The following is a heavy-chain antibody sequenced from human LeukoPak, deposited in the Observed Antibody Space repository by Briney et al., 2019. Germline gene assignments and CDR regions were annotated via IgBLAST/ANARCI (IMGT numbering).Heavy chain of an antibody. V-gene: IGHV3-23*01. Sequence: GGSLRLSCAASGFTFSSYEMHWVRQAPGKGLEWVSAISGSGGSTYYADSVKGRFTISRDNSKNTLYLQMNSLRAEDTAVYYCATGRDCSGGSCYSVYWGQGTLVTVSS. CDR1: GFTFSSYE. CDR2: ISGSGGST. D-gene: IGHD2-15*01. J-gene: IGHJ4*02. CDR3: ATGRDCSGGSCYSVY.